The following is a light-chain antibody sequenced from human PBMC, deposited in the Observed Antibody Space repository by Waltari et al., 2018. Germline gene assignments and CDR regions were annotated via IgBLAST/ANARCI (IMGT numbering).Light chain of an antibody. J-gene: IGKJ1*01. CDR1: QSVNTY. CDR3: QHHVRLPAT. Sequence: IVLTQSPGTLPLSPGERATLSCRASQSVNTYLAWYQQKPGQAPRLLIYGAYTRAAGIPDRFSGSGFGTDFSLTISRLEAEDFAVYYCQHHVRLPATFGQGTKVEIK. CDR2: GAY. V-gene: IGKV3-20*01.